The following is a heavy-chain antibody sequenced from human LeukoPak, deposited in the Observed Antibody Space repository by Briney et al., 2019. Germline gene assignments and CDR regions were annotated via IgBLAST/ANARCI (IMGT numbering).Heavy chain of an antibody. V-gene: IGHV5-51*01. D-gene: IGHD6-19*01. CDR3: ARRGSGPYVDY. CDR2: IYPGDSDT. J-gene: IGHJ4*01. CDR1: GYTFTSYC. Sequence: KNGESVSIYCKGSGYTFTSYCIGWVRQVPGKGLEWMGIIYPGDSDTRYSPSFEGQVSISVDKSISTAYLQWSSLKASDTAMYYCARRGSGPYVDYWGHVTLLTVSS.